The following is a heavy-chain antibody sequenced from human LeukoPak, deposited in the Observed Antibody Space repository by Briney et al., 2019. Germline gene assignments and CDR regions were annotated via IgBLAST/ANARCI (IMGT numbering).Heavy chain of an antibody. Sequence: SETPSLTCTVSGGSISSYYWSWIRQPPGKGLEWIGYIYYSGSTNYNPSLKSRVTISVDTSKNQFSLKLSSVTAADTAVYYCARRGMVRGVIKRPFDYWGQGTLVTVSS. D-gene: IGHD3-10*01. V-gene: IGHV4-59*12. CDR1: GGSISSYY. CDR3: ARRGMVRGVIKRPFDY. CDR2: IYYSGST. J-gene: IGHJ4*02.